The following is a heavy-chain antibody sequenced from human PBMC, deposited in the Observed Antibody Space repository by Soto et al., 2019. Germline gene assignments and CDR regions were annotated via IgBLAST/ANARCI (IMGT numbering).Heavy chain of an antibody. J-gene: IGHJ4*01. CDR3: ASSWFWDFDY. Sequence: SETLSLTCTLSGGSISSAEYCWSWIRQPPGKGLEWIGYFHSSGATYKDPSLKSRVTISVDTSKNQISLKLDSVTAADTAGYYCASSWFWDFDYWGHGTLGSV. CDR2: FHSSGAT. V-gene: IGHV4-30-4*01. CDR1: GGSISSAEYC. D-gene: IGHD3-10*01.